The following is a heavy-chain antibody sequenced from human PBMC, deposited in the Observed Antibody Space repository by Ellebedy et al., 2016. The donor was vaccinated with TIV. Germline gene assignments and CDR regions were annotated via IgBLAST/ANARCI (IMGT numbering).Heavy chain of an antibody. J-gene: IGHJ4*02. CDR1: GFTFSAYA. CDR3: ARGGLVMTTVTTRPVDW. Sequence: GESLKISCAASGFTFSAYAMHWVRQAPGKGLDWLAILSYDGGSKYYADSVKGRFTISRDNSDNTLYLQMNSLRPEDTAVYYCARGGLVMTTVTTRPVDWWGQGTLVTVSS. D-gene: IGHD4-11*01. V-gene: IGHV3-30-3*01. CDR2: LSYDGGSK.